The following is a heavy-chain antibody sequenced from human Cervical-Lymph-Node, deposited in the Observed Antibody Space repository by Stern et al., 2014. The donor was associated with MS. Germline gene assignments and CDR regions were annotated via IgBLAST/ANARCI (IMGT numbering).Heavy chain of an antibody. CDR1: GVSISSSNW. V-gene: IGHV4-4*02. CDR3: AILNPGTTTMAYFDY. J-gene: IGHJ4*02. Sequence: QVQLQESGPGLVKPSGTLSLTCAVSGVSISSSNWWGWVRPPPGKGLEWIGEIHHSGSTNYNPSLKSRLTMSVDKSQNQSSLKLRSVTAADTAVYYCAILNPGTTTMAYFDYWGQGTLVTVSS. D-gene: IGHD4-11*01. CDR2: IHHSGST.